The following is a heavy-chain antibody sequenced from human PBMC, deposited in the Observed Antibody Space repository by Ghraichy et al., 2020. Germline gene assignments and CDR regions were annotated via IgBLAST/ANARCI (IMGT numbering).Heavy chain of an antibody. Sequence: ASVKVSCKASGYTFTSYGISWVRQAPGQGPEWMGWISAYNGNTNYAQKLQGRVTMTTDTSTSTAYMELRSLRSDDTAVYYCATSPLVGATTGGFFDYWGQGTLVTVSS. V-gene: IGHV1-18*01. J-gene: IGHJ4*02. CDR3: ATSPLVGATTGGFFDY. CDR2: ISAYNGNT. CDR1: GYTFTSYG. D-gene: IGHD1-26*01.